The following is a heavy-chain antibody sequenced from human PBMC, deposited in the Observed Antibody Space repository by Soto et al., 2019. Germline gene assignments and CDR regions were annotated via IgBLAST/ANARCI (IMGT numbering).Heavy chain of an antibody. CDR1: GYGFSIHW. CDR3: ASDSHCDVGNCPMGGFDM. Sequence: PGESLKIFCKGSGYGFSIHWVAWLRQMPGKGLEWVGIIYPSNSNTMYSPYFQGQITSSADTALSTTNLQWDTLKPSDTAIYFCASDSHCDVGNCPMGGFDMWGQGTMVTVSS. D-gene: IGHD2-15*01. V-gene: IGHV5-51*01. J-gene: IGHJ3*02. CDR2: IYPSNSNT.